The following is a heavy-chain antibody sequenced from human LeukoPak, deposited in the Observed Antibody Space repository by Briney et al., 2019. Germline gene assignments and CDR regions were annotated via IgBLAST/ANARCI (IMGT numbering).Heavy chain of an antibody. CDR3: ATDIDGFTRF. J-gene: IGHJ4*02. CDR1: GSTLTELS. V-gene: IGHV1-24*01. D-gene: IGHD3-3*01. CDR2: FIPEDGET. Sequence: ASVKVSCKVSGSTLTELSMHWVRQAPGKGREWMGGFIPEDGETIYAQKFQGRVTMTEDTSTDTAYMGLSSLRSEDTAVYYCATDIDGFTRFWGQGTLVTVSS.